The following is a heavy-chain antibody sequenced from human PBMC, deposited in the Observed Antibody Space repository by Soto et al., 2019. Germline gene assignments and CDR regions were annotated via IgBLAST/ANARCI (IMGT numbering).Heavy chain of an antibody. D-gene: IGHD3-22*01. Sequence: QVQLQESGPGLVKPSQTLSLTCTVSGGSISSGGYYWSWIRQHPGKGLEWIGYIYYSGSTYYNPSLKSRVTMSVDTSKNQFSLKLSSVTAADTAVYYCARDQGSYYDSRSFDYWGQGTLVTVSS. J-gene: IGHJ4*02. CDR3: ARDQGSYYDSRSFDY. CDR2: IYYSGST. V-gene: IGHV4-31*03. CDR1: GGSISSGGYY.